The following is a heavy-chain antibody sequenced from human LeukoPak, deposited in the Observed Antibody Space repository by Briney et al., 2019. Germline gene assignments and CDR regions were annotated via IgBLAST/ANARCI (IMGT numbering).Heavy chain of an antibody. CDR2: IKQDGSKK. Sequence: GGSLRLSCVASGFPFSSYWMTWVRQVPGKGLEWVANIKQDGSKKSYVDSVKGRFTISRDNSKNTLYLQMNSLRGEDTAVYYCVGDDILTGYYSGDYWGQGTLVTVSS. J-gene: IGHJ4*02. CDR3: VGDDILTGYYSGDY. D-gene: IGHD3-9*01. CDR1: GFPFSSYW. V-gene: IGHV3-7*03.